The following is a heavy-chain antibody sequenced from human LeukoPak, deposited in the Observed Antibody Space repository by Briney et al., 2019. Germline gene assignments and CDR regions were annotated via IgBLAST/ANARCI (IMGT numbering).Heavy chain of an antibody. CDR2: VNPGGSIA. CDR3: VRGTYHAYYMDV. CDR1: GFTFNNYW. J-gene: IGHJ6*03. D-gene: IGHD3-16*01. V-gene: IGHV3-74*01. Sequence: GGSLGLSCAASGFTFNNYWIHWVRQAPGKGLVWVSRVNPGGSIANFADSVKGRFTISRDNAKNTVYLQTSSLTAEDTAVYYCVRGTYHAYYMDVWGKGTTVTVSS.